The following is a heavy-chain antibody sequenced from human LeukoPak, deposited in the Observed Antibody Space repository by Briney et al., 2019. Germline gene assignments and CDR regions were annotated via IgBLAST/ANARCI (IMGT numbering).Heavy chain of an antibody. V-gene: IGHV3-23*01. D-gene: IGHD4-17*01. CDR2: IGDSGGST. CDR1: GFTFSNYG. CDR3: AKGGSLTTVTHFDY. J-gene: IGHJ4*02. Sequence: GGSLRLSCAASGFTFSNYGMNWVGQAPGKGLEWVSGIGDSGGSTYYADSVKGRFTISRDNSKNTLYLQMDSLRAEDTAVYYCAKGGSLTTVTHFDYWGQGTLITVSS.